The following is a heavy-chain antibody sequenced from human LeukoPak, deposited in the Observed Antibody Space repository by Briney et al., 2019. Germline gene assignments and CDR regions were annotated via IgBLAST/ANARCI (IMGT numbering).Heavy chain of an antibody. CDR1: GYTFTSYA. Sequence: ASVKVSCKASGYTFTSYAMHWVRQAPGQRLEWMGWINAGNGNTKYSQKFQGRVTITRDTSASTAYMELSSLRSEDTAVYYCAREGPQGVAGTLYYFDYWGQGTLVTVSS. CDR2: INAGNGNT. V-gene: IGHV1-3*01. J-gene: IGHJ4*02. CDR3: AREGPQGVAGTLYYFDY. D-gene: IGHD6-19*01.